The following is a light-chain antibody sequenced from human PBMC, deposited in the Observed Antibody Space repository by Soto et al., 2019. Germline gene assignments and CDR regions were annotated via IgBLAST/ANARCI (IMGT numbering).Light chain of an antibody. CDR2: KAS. J-gene: IGKJ1*01. CDR3: HQYNSYWT. CDR1: QSISSW. Sequence: DIQMTQSPSTLSASVGDRVTITCRASQSISSWLAWYQQKPGKAPKLLIYKASSLESGVPSRFSGSGSGTEFTLTISSLQPDHFATYYCHQYNSYWTFGQGTKVEIK. V-gene: IGKV1-5*03.